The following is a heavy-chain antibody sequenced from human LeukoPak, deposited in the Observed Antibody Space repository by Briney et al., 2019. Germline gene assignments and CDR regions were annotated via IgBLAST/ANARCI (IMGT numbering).Heavy chain of an antibody. CDR3: AKGGHSVIVVKIDY. D-gene: IGHD3-22*01. V-gene: IGHV3-23*01. Sequence: GGSLRLSCAASGFTFSSYAMSWVRQALGKGLEWVSAISGSGGSTYYADSVKGRFTISRDNSKNTLYLQMNSLRAEDTAVYYCAKGGHSVIVVKIDYWGQGTLVTVSS. J-gene: IGHJ4*02. CDR2: ISGSGGST. CDR1: GFTFSSYA.